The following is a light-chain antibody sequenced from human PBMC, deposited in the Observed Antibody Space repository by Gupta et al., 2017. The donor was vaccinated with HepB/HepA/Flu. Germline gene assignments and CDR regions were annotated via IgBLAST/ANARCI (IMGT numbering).Light chain of an antibody. Sequence: DIQLTQSPSFLSASVGDRVTITCRDSQGISSYLAWYQQRAGKAPRLLIYAASTWQSGVPSRFSGSGSGTEFTLTISSLQPEDFATYYCQQLDSYPRTFGQGTKVEIK. CDR1: QGISSY. CDR2: AAS. CDR3: QQLDSYPRT. V-gene: IGKV1-9*01. J-gene: IGKJ1*01.